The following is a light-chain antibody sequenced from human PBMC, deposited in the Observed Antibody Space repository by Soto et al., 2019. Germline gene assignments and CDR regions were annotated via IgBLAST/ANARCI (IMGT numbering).Light chain of an antibody. CDR2: AA. Sequence: VLTQSPGTLSLSTGERATLSCRASQSVSSRYLAWYQQKPGQAPRLLFYAAFRATGTPDRFSGSGSGTDFTLTIDRLEPEDLEVYYCQQYVKSPWTFGQGTKVDIK. CDR1: QSVSSRY. V-gene: IGKV3-20*01. CDR3: QQYVKSPWT. J-gene: IGKJ1*01.